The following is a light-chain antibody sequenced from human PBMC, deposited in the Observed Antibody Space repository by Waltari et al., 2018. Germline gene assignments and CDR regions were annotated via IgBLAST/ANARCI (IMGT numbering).Light chain of an antibody. Sequence: SCRASQSFSRSLAWYQQKPGQAPRLLIYGASNRATGIPDRFSGSGSGTDFSLTISRLEPEDFAVYYCQHYVSLPATFGQGTKVEIK. CDR1: QSFSRS. J-gene: IGKJ1*01. V-gene: IGKV3-20*01. CDR2: GAS. CDR3: QHYVSLPAT.